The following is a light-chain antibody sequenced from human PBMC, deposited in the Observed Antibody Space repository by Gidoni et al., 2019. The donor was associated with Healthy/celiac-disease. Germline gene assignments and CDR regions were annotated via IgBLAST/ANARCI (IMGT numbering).Light chain of an antibody. Sequence: IQMTQSPSYLSSSVGDRVTITCQASHDNSNYLNWYQQKPGKDPKLLIFDASNLETGVPSRFSGSGSGTYFTFSISSLQPEDIATYYCQQYDNLPITFGQGTRLEIK. J-gene: IGKJ5*01. CDR1: HDNSNY. CDR3: QQYDNLPIT. V-gene: IGKV1-33*01. CDR2: DAS.